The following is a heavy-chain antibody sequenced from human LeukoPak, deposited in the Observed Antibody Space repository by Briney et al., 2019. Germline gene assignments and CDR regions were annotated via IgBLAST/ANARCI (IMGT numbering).Heavy chain of an antibody. CDR3: ATVLTRAVTQSVYFDY. V-gene: IGHV1-24*01. D-gene: IGHD4-17*01. J-gene: IGHJ4*02. CDR1: GYTLTELS. Sequence: ASVKVSCKVSGYTLTELSMHWVRQAPGKGLEWMGGFDPEDGETIYAQKFQGRVTMTEDTSTDTAYMELSSLRSEDTAVYSCATVLTRAVTQSVYFDYWGQGTLVTVSS. CDR2: FDPEDGET.